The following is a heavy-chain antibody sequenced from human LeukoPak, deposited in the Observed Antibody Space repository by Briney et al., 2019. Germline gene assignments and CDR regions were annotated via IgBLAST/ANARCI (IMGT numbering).Heavy chain of an antibody. D-gene: IGHD3-22*01. CDR2: INSDGSST. CDR1: RFTFSSYW. CDR3: ARVSLGEYYHDSSPWRMPDY. Sequence: GGSLRLSCAASRFTFSSYWMHWVRQAPGKGLVWVSRINSDGSSTSYADSVKGRFTISRDNAKNTLYLQMNSLRAEDTAVYYCARVSLGEYYHDSSPWRMPDYWGQGTLVTVSS. J-gene: IGHJ4*02. V-gene: IGHV3-74*01.